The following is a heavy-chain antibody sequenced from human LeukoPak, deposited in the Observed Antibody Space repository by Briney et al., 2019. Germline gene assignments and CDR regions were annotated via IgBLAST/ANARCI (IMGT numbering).Heavy chain of an antibody. D-gene: IGHD6-19*01. CDR2: FYHSGDT. CDR1: GASISSHY. V-gene: IGHV4-59*11. Sequence: SETLSLTCTVSGASISSHYWAWIRQPPGKGLEWVGYFYHSGDTNHNPSLKSRVIISVDTSNNQFSLKLSSVTAADTAVYYCAGYSSGWYVDYWGQGTLVTVSS. CDR3: AGYSSGWYVDY. J-gene: IGHJ4*02.